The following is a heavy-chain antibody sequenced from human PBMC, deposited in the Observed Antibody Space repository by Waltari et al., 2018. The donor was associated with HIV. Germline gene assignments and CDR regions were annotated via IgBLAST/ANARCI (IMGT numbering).Heavy chain of an antibody. CDR1: GFTFDDYA. V-gene: IGHV3-9*01. J-gene: IGHJ4*02. Sequence: EVQLVESGGGLVQPGRSLRLSCAASGFTFDDYAMHWVRQAPGKGLEWVSGISWNSGSIGYADSVKGRFTISRDNAKNSLYLQMNSLRAEDTALYYCAKERDSSGPLDYWGQGTLVTVSS. D-gene: IGHD3-22*01. CDR3: AKERDSSGPLDY. CDR2: ISWNSGSI.